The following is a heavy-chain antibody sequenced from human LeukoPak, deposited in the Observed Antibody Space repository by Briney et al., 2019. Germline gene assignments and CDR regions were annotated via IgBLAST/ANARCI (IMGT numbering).Heavy chain of an antibody. Sequence: GGSLRLSCAASGFTFSNYAMTWVRQAPGKGLEWASSFTASGGRTYYADSVKGRFTISRDNSKNTLYLQLNSLSAADTALYFCAKGLSDPNLVLDSWGQGTLVTVSS. V-gene: IGHV3-23*01. CDR3: AKGLSDPNLVLDS. CDR1: GFTFSNYA. D-gene: IGHD2-8*02. CDR2: FTASGGRT. J-gene: IGHJ4*02.